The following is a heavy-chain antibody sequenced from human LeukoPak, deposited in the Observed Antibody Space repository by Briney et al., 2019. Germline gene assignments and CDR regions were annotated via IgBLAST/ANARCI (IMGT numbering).Heavy chain of an antibody. CDR3: ARVVYRSGSFSSWFDP. J-gene: IGHJ5*02. D-gene: IGHD3-10*01. CDR2: MSDGGNT. V-gene: IGHV4-59*08. Sequence: PSETLSLTCSVSGGSISSFYWTWIRQPPGKGLEWIGYMSDGGNTNYDLSLTSRVTMSVDTSKNQFSLELSSVTAADTALYYCARVVYRSGSFSSWFDPWGQGTLVTVSS. CDR1: GGSISSFY.